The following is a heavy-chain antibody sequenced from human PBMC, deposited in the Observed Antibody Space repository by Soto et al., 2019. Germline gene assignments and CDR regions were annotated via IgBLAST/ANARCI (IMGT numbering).Heavy chain of an antibody. CDR2: ISYDGSNK. CDR1: GFTFSSYA. CDR3: ARERYYHSSGYYPHYFQH. Sequence: QVQLVESGGGVVQPGRSLRLSCAASGFTFSSYAMHWVRQAPGKGLEWVAVISYDGSNKYYADSVKGRFTISRDNSKNTLYLQMNSLRAEDTAVYYCARERYYHSSGYYPHYFQHWGQGTLVTVSS. J-gene: IGHJ1*01. D-gene: IGHD3-22*01. V-gene: IGHV3-30-3*01.